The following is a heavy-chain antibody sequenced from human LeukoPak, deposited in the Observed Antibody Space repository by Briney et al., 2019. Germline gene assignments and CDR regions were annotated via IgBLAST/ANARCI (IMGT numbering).Heavy chain of an antibody. CDR1: GDSVSSNSAA. V-gene: IGHV6-1*01. CDR3: ARGHSSVLDY. CDR2: TYYRSKWYN. D-gene: IGHD6-19*01. Sequence: SQTLSLTCAISGDSVSSNSAAWNWIRQSPSRGLEWLGRTYYRSKWYNGYAASVKSRITIKPGTAKNQISLQLNSVTPEDTAVYYCARGHSSVLDYWGQGTLVTVSS. J-gene: IGHJ4*02.